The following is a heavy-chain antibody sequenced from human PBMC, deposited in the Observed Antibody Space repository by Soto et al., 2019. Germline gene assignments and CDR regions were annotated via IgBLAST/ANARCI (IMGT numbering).Heavy chain of an antibody. CDR1: GFSLTTRGVG. D-gene: IGHD3-16*01. V-gene: IGHV2-5*02. J-gene: IGHJ5*02. CDR2: IYWDDDK. Sequence: QITLKESGPTLVKPTQTLTLTCTFSGFSLTTRGVGVGWIRQPPGKALECLALIYWDDDKRYSPSLQSRLSITQHTSKNQVVLTMTNVDPVDTATYYCAHIPHYYQYDWFDPWGQGTLVSVS. CDR3: AHIPHYYQYDWFDP.